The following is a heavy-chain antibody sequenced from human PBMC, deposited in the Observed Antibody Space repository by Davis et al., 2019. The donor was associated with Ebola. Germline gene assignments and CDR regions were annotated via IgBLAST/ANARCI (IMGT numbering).Heavy chain of an antibody. CDR3: ARVLGNGDLLLDY. V-gene: IGHV4-59*01. Sequence: MPSETLSLTCTVSGDSITSSFWSWIRQPPGKGLEWIGYIYHSGSPIYNPSLKSRVTISVDTSKNLFSLKLTSVTAADTALYYCARVLGNGDLLLDYWGQGTLVTVSS. J-gene: IGHJ4*02. CDR2: IYHSGSP. D-gene: IGHD4-17*01. CDR1: GDSITSSF.